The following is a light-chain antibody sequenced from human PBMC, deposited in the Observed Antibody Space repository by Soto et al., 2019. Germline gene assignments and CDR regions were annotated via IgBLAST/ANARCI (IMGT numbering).Light chain of an antibody. V-gene: IGKV1-5*03. CDR1: QSISGW. Sequence: DSQITQSPSTLSASVGDRVTITCRASQSISGWLAWYQQKPGKAPKLLIYKTSTLESGVPSRFSGSGSGTEFTLTISSLQADDFATYHCQQCHGYSSFGQGTKVDIK. CDR3: QQCHGYSS. CDR2: KTS. J-gene: IGKJ2*01.